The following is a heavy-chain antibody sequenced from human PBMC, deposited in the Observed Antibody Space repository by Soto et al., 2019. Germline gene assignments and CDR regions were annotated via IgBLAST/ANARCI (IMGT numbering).Heavy chain of an antibody. Sequence: SVKVSCKASGGTFSSYAISWVRQAPGQGLEWMGGIIPIFGTANYAQKFQGRVTITADESTSTAYMELSRLRSDDTAVYYCARATKAVAGTFRYYYYGMDVWGQGTTVTVSS. CDR1: GGTFSSYA. CDR3: ARATKAVAGTFRYYYYGMDV. V-gene: IGHV1-69*13. J-gene: IGHJ6*02. CDR2: IIPIFGTA. D-gene: IGHD6-19*01.